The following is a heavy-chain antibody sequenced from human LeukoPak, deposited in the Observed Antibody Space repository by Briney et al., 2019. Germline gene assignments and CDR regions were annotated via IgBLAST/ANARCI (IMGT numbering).Heavy chain of an antibody. CDR1: GGSISSGGYY. CDR3: ARMNSGSSFDY. Sequence: SQTLSLTCTVSGGSISSGGYYWSWIRQHPEKGLEWIGYIYNSETTYYNPSLKGRVPISVDTSKNQFSLKLSSVTAADTAVYYCARMNSGSSFDYWGQGTLVSVSS. V-gene: IGHV4-31*03. CDR2: IYNSETT. D-gene: IGHD3-10*01. J-gene: IGHJ4*02.